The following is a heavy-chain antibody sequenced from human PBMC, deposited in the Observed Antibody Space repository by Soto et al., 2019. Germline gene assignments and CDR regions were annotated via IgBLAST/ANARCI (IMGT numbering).Heavy chain of an antibody. D-gene: IGHD3-9*01. CDR2: ISSSSSYI. J-gene: IGHJ6*02. CDR1: GFTFSSYS. V-gene: IGHV3-21*01. Sequence: GGSLRLSCAASGFTFSSYSMNWVRQAPGKGLEWVSSISSSSSYIYYADSVKGRFTISRDNAKNSLYLQMNSLRAEDTAVYYCARDHRKSNYDILTGYYSHYYYGMDVWGQGTTVTVSS. CDR3: ARDHRKSNYDILTGYYSHYYYGMDV.